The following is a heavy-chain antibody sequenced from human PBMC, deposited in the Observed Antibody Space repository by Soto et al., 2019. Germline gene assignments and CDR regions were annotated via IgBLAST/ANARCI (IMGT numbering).Heavy chain of an antibody. V-gene: IGHV3-30*18. Sequence: PGGSLRLSCAASGFTFNIYGMHWVRQAPDKGLDWVALISFDGSNQYYADSVKGRFTLSRDNSKNTLFLQMNSLRADDTAVYYCAKDQASGQGSFDSWGQGTLVTVSS. CDR1: GFTFNIYG. CDR3: AKDQASGQGSFDS. CDR2: ISFDGSNQ. J-gene: IGHJ4*02.